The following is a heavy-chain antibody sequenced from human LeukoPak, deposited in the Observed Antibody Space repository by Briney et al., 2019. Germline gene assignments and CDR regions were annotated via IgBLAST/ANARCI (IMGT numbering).Heavy chain of an antibody. CDR2: INPNSGGT. CDR1: GYTFTGYY. D-gene: IGHD2-2*01. J-gene: IGHJ5*02. CDR3: ARGRSSTSCLGNWFDP. V-gene: IGHV1-2*02. Sequence: VASVKVSCKASGYTFTGYYMHWVRQAPGQGLEWMGWINPNSGGTNYAQKFQGRVTMTRDTSISTAYMELSRLRSDDTAVYYCARGRSSTSCLGNWFDPWGQGTLVTVSS.